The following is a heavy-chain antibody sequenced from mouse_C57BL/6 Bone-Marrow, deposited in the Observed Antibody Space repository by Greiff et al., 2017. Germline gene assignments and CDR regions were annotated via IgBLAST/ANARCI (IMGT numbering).Heavy chain of an antibody. D-gene: IGHD3-3*01. CDR1: GFTFSDYG. Sequence: EVKLVESGGGLVKPGGSLKLSCAASGFTFSDYGMHWVRQAPEKGLEWVAYISSGSSTIYYADTVKGRFTISRDNAKNTLFLQMTSLRSEDTAMCYCASGDLGYYAMDYWGQGTSVTVSS. J-gene: IGHJ4*01. CDR2: ISSGSSTI. V-gene: IGHV5-17*01. CDR3: ASGDLGYYAMDY.